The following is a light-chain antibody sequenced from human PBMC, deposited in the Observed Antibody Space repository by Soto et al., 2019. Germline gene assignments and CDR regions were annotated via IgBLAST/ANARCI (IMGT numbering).Light chain of an antibody. CDR3: CSYAGSNTYV. V-gene: IGLV2-23*01. CDR2: EGS. Sequence: QSALTQPASVSGSPGQSITISCTGTSSDVGNYNLVSWYQQHPGKAPNLMIYEGSKRPAGVFHRFSGFKSRNTASLTDSGLQADGEAEYRCCSYAGSNTYVFGTGTKVTVL. CDR1: SSDVGNYNL. J-gene: IGLJ1*01.